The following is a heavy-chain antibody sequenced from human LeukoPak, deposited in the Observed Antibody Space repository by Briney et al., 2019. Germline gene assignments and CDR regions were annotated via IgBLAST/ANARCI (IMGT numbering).Heavy chain of an antibody. V-gene: IGHV4-59*01. CDR3: ARESSTSQTNLFDY. D-gene: IGHD6-6*01. J-gene: IGHJ4*02. CDR2: LRYGGNT. Sequence: PSESLSLTCTVSGDSITSNYWSWIRQPPGKGLEWIGYLRYGGNTNHNSPLNSRITISLDTSKNQFSLRLSSVTAADTAIYYCARESSTSQTNLFDYWGQGTLVTVSS. CDR1: GDSITSNY.